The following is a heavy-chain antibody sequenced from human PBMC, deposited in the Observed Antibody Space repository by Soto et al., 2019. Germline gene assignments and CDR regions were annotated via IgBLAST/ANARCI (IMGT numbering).Heavy chain of an antibody. J-gene: IGHJ4*02. V-gene: IGHV3-7*01. CDR1: GFSFNNYC. Sequence: EVQLVESGGDLVQPGGSLRLSCASSGFSFNNYCMGWVRQAPGKGLEWVANIKQDGNDKYYADSVRGRFTISRDNAKNSLYLQMDSLRAEDTAVYYCARIDTAAIWENGFWGQGTRVTVSS. CDR2: IKQDGNDK. CDR3: ARIDTAAIWENGF. D-gene: IGHD3-16*01.